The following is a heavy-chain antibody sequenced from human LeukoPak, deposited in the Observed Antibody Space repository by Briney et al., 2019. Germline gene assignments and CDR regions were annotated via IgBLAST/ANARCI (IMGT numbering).Heavy chain of an antibody. V-gene: IGHV4-31*03. Sequence: PSQTLSLTCTVSGGSISSGGHYWTWIRQPPGKGLEWIGYMSQTGSTYYNPSLKSRVTISVDTSKSQFSLKLTSVTAADTAVYYCARDWSGPYYFDHWGQGILVTVSS. CDR2: MSQTGST. D-gene: IGHD3-3*01. CDR3: ARDWSGPYYFDH. CDR1: GGSISSGGHY. J-gene: IGHJ4*01.